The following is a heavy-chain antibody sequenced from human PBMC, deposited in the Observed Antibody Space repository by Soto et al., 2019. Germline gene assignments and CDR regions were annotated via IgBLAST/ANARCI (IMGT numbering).Heavy chain of an antibody. CDR3: ASGIQLWLRRINNGYSG. V-gene: IGHV1-69*13. CDR2: IIPMFGTA. Sequence: EASVKVSCKASGGTFSSYAISWVRQAPGQGLEWMGGIIPMFGTANYAQRFQDRVTITADESTNTVYMELSSLRSEDTAVYFCASGIQLWLRRINNGYSGWGQGTLVTVSS. J-gene: IGHJ4*02. D-gene: IGHD5-18*01. CDR1: GGTFSSYA.